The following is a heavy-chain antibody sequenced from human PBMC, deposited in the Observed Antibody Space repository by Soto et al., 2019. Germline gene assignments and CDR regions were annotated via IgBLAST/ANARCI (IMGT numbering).Heavy chain of an antibody. CDR2: ISGSGGST. J-gene: IGHJ4*02. CDR1: GFTFSSYA. V-gene: IGHV3-23*01. Sequence: PGGSLRLSCAASGFTFSSYAMSWVRQAPGKGLEWVSAISGSGGSTYYADSVKGRFTISRDNSKNTLYLQMNSLRAEDTAVYYCAKDLTITYYYDSSGYTVDYWGQGTLVTVSS. CDR3: AKDLTITYYYDSSGYTVDY. D-gene: IGHD3-22*01.